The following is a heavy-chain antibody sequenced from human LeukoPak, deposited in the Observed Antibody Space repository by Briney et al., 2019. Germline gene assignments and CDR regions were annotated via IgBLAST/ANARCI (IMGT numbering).Heavy chain of an antibody. Sequence: PSETLSLTCTVSGGPISSSSYYWGWVRQPPGKGLEWIGSIYYSGSTYYNPSLKSRVTISVDTSKNQFSLKLSSVTAADTAVYYCASEEQLRNWFDPWGQGTLVTVSS. CDR3: ASEEQLRNWFDP. V-gene: IGHV4-39*01. J-gene: IGHJ5*02. D-gene: IGHD6-6*01. CDR2: IYYSGST. CDR1: GGPISSSSYY.